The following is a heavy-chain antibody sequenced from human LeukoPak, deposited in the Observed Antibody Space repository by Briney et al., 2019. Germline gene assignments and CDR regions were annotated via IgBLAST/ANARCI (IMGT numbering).Heavy chain of an antibody. CDR1: GFTFSSYG. Sequence: GGSLRLSCAASGFTFSSYGMHWVRQAPGKGLEWVAVIWYDGSNKYYADSVKGRFTISRDNSKNTLYLQMNSPRAEDTAVYYCARDGYYYDSSGPFDYWGQGTLVTVSS. J-gene: IGHJ4*02. V-gene: IGHV3-33*01. CDR2: IWYDGSNK. D-gene: IGHD3-22*01. CDR3: ARDGYYYDSSGPFDY.